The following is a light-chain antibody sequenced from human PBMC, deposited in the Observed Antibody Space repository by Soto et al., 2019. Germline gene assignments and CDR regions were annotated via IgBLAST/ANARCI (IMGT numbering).Light chain of an antibody. CDR1: QSVSSD. V-gene: IGKV3D-15*01. CDR3: HHYSSWPPYT. Sequence: EIVMTQSPDTLSVSPGDRAALSCRTSQSVSSDLAWYQQKPGQAPRLLIYGASTRATGIPARFSGSGSGTEFTLTISSLQSEDFAVYYCHHYSSWPPYTFGQGTRWISN. CDR2: GAS. J-gene: IGKJ2*01.